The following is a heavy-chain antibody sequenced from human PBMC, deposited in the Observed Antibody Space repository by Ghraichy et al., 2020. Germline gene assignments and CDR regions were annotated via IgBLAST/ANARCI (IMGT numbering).Heavy chain of an antibody. Sequence: SETLSLTCTVSGGSISSYYWSWIRQPPGKGLEWIGYIYYSESTNYNPSLKGRVTISVDTSKNQFSMKLSSVTAAVTAVYYCARLGYCSSTSCRSKGVHFDYSGPGTLVTVSS. CDR2: IYYSEST. CDR1: GGSISSYY. V-gene: IGHV4-59*01. D-gene: IGHD2-2*01. J-gene: IGHJ4*02. CDR3: ARLGYCSSTSCRSKGVHFDY.